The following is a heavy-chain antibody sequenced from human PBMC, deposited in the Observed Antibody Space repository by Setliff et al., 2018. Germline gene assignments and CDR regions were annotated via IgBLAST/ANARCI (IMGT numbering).Heavy chain of an antibody. CDR3: VRDWASGDDH. V-gene: IGHV3-7*01. CDR2: IHQDGSER. Sequence: GGSLRLSCAASGFTFGSYWMTWVRQAPEKGLEWVVNIHQDGSERHYVDSVKGRFTISRDNAKNSLFLQMNILEVEDTAVYYCVRDWASGDDHWGRGTLVTVSS. J-gene: IGHJ4*02. CDR1: GFTFGSYW. D-gene: IGHD3-10*01.